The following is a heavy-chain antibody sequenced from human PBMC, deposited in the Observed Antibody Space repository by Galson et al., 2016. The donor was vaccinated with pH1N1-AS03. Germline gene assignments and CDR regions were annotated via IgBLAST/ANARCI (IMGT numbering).Heavy chain of an antibody. J-gene: IGHJ4*02. D-gene: IGHD3-22*01. Sequence: SVKVSCKASGYTFTTYAMHWVRQAPGQRLEWMGWINADSGNTKYSQKFQGRVTITRDTSASTAYMELSRLRSEDTAVYYCARDYYDSSGYYVYFDYWGQGTLVTVSS. CDR1: GYTFTTYA. V-gene: IGHV1-3*01. CDR3: ARDYYDSSGYYVYFDY. CDR2: INADSGNT.